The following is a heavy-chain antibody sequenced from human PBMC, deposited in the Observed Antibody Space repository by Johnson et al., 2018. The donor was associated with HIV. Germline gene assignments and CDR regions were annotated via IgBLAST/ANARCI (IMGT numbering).Heavy chain of an antibody. D-gene: IGHD3-22*01. CDR2: ISYDGSNK. V-gene: IGHV3-30-3*01. J-gene: IGHJ3*02. CDR1: GFTFSSYA. CDR3: ARDSDSLYAFDI. Sequence: LVESGGGVVQPGRSLRLSCAASGFTFSSYAMHWVRQAPGKGLEWVAVISYDGSNKYYADSVKGRFTISRDNSKNTLYLQMNSLRAEDTAVYYCARDSDSLYAFDIWGQGTMVTVSS.